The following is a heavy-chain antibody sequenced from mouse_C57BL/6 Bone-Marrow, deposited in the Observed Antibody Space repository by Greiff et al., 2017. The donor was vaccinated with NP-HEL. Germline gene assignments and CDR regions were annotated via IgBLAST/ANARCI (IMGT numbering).Heavy chain of an antibody. D-gene: IGHD2-3*01. CDR1: GYTFTNYW. V-gene: IGHV1-63*01. J-gene: IGHJ2*01. Sequence: VKLVESGAELVRPGTSVKMSCKASGYTFTNYWIGWAKQRPGHGLEWIGDIYPGGGYTNYNEKFKGKATLTADKSSSTAYMQFSSLTSEDSAIYYCARSGSGYDGYSYFDYWGQGTTLTVSS. CDR3: ARSGSGYDGYSYFDY. CDR2: IYPGGGYT.